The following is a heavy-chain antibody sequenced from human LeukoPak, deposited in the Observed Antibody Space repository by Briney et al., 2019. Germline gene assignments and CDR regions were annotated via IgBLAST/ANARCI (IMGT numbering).Heavy chain of an antibody. J-gene: IGHJ3*02. D-gene: IGHD2-15*01. V-gene: IGHV3-74*01. CDR1: GFTLLYYW. Sequence: GGSLRLSWAASGFTLLYYWMHSVRQTPGKGLVWVSRINSDGSTTNYADSVKGRFTISRDNAKNTLYLQMNSLRAEDTAMYYCARVGYSYNDNCDAFDIWGQGTMVTVSS. CDR2: INSDGSTT. CDR3: ARVGYSYNDNCDAFDI.